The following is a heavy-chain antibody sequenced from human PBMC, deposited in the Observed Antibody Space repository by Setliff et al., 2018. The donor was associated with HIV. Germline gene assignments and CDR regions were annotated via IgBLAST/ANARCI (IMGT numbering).Heavy chain of an antibody. J-gene: IGHJ4*02. D-gene: IGHD7-27*01. CDR3: AGRSWRWGNDY. CDR1: GASINSSLYY. V-gene: IGHV4-61*02. CDR2: IYSSRST. Sequence: SETLSLTCSVSGASINSSLYYWSWIRQPAGQGLEWIGPIYSSRSTTYNPSLKRRVTISVDTSKNQFSLKVSSVTAADTAVYYWAGRSWRWGNDYWGQGTLVTVSS.